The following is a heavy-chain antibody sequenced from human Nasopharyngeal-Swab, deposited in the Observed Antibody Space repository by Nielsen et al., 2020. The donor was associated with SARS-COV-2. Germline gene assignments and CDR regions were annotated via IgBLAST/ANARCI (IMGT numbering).Heavy chain of an antibody. Sequence: PGQGLVWVSRINSDGSSTSYADSVKGRFTISRDNAKNTLYLQMNSLRAEDTAVYYCARAVTTYYYYGMDVWGQGTTVTVSS. J-gene: IGHJ6*02. V-gene: IGHV3-74*01. CDR3: ARAVTTYYYYGMDV. D-gene: IGHD4-17*01. CDR2: INSDGSST.